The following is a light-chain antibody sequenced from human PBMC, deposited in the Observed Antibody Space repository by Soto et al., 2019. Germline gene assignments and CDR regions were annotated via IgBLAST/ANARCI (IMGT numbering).Light chain of an antibody. CDR2: GNS. Sequence: QSSRAHLHPWSGAPRQRPSVSCTESRPHIGAGYDVHWYQQLPGTAPKLLISGNSNRPAGVPDRFSGYKSGTSASTAIPRLQAEDEAEYHCQSYDRQLSAYVFGTRAKV. J-gene: IGLJ1*01. CDR1: RPHIGAGYD. V-gene: IGLV1-40*01. CDR3: QSYDRQLSAYV.